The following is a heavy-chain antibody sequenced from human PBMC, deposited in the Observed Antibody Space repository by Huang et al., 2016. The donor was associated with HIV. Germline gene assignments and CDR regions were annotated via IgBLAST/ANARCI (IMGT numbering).Heavy chain of an antibody. CDR2: IIPIFGTP. V-gene: IGHV1-69*01. CDR3: ARHPSRRGMDV. J-gene: IGHJ6*02. Sequence: QVQLVQSGAEVKKPGSSVKVSCKASGGTFSHHGISWVRQAPGQGLEWMGGIIPIFGTPYYANKFQGRFTMSADESTSKAYMELNSLRSDDTAVYYCARHPSRRGMDVWGQGTTVTVSS. CDR1: GGTFSHHG.